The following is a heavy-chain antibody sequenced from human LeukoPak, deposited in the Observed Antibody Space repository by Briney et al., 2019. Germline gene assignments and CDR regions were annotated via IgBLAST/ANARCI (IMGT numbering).Heavy chain of an antibody. Sequence: GSLRLSCAASGFTVSSNYMSWVRQAPGKGLEWVSVIYSGGSTYYADSVKGRFTISRDNSKNTLYLQMNSLRAEDTAVYYCARDGRRGYTYGWAYWGQGSLVTVSS. D-gene: IGHD5-18*01. CDR2: IYSGGST. V-gene: IGHV3-66*01. CDR1: GFTVSSNY. J-gene: IGHJ4*02. CDR3: ARDGRRGYTYGWAY.